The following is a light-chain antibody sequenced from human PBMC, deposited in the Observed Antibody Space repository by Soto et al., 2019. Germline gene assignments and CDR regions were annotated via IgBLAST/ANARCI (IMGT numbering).Light chain of an antibody. Sequence: QSALTQPASVSGSPGQSITISCTGTSSDVGGYNYVSWYQQHPGKVPKLIIYEVNNRPSGVSNRFSGSKSGNTASLTISGLQAEDEADYYCSSYTSSSTQVLGGGTKLPS. CDR2: EVN. J-gene: IGLJ3*02. V-gene: IGLV2-14*01. CDR3: SSYTSSSTQV. CDR1: SSDVGGYNY.